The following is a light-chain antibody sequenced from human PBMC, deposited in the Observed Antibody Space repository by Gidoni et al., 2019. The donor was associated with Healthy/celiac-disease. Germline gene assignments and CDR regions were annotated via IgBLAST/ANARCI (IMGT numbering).Light chain of an antibody. J-gene: IGLJ2*01. Sequence: SYELTQPPSVSVSPGQTASITCSVDKLGDKYACWSQKKPGQSPVLVIYQDSKRPSGIPERFSGSNSGNTATLTISGTQAMDVADYYCQAWDSSTVVFGGGTKLTVL. CDR3: QAWDSSTVV. CDR2: QDS. V-gene: IGLV3-1*01. CDR1: KLGDKY.